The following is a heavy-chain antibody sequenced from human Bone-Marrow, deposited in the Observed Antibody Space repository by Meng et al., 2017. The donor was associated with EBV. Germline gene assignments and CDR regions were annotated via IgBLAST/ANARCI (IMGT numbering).Heavy chain of an antibody. Sequence: QVRLVQSGAGVKKPGASVKVSCKASGYTFTSYYMHWVRQAPGQGLEWMGIINPSGGSTSYAQKFQGRVTMTRDTSTSTVYMELSSLRSEDTAVYYCASGVEMATIGAEYFQHWGQGTLVTVSS. CDR2: INPSGGST. D-gene: IGHD5-24*01. V-gene: IGHV1-46*01. CDR1: GYTFTSYY. CDR3: ASGVEMATIGAEYFQH. J-gene: IGHJ1*01.